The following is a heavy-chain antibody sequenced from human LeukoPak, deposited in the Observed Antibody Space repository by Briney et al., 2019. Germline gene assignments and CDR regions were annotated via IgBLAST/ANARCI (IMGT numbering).Heavy chain of an antibody. CDR1: GGSISSYY. CDR2: IYYSGST. V-gene: IGHV4-59*01. CDR3: ARPTDYYDNSGYPKHDAFDI. Sequence: SETLSLTCTASGGSISSYYWSWIRQPPGKGLEWIGYIYYSGSTNYNPSLKSRVTISVDTSKNQFSLKLSSVTAADTAVYYCARPTDYYDNSGYPKHDAFDIWGLGTMVTVSS. D-gene: IGHD3-22*01. J-gene: IGHJ3*02.